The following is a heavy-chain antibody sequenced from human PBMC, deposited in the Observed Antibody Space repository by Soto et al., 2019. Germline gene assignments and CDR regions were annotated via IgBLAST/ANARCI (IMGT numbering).Heavy chain of an antibody. CDR2: LIPIFGAA. D-gene: IGHD6-6*01. J-gene: IGHJ5*02. CDR1: GGTFTNYV. CDR3: ARGRSSPNFDP. Sequence: QVQLVQSGAEVRKPGSSVKVSCKLSGGTFTNYVISWLRQAPGQGLEWMEGLIPIFGAANLAQKFQGRVTITVDESTSTVNMELSSLTSEDTAVYYCARGRSSPNFDPWGQGTLVTVSS. V-gene: IGHV1-69*01.